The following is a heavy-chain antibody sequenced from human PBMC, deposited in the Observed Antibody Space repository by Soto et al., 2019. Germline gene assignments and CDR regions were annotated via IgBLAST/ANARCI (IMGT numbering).Heavy chain of an antibody. CDR2: IYYSGST. CDR1: SGSISSGDYY. Sequence: SETLSLTCTVSSGSISSGDYYWSWIRQPPGKGLEWIGYIYYSGSTYYNPSLKSRVTISVDTSKNQFSLKLSSVTAADTAVYYCARGRRYQLLSFWFDPWGQGTLVTVSS. CDR3: ARGRRYQLLSFWFDP. V-gene: IGHV4-30-4*01. J-gene: IGHJ5*02. D-gene: IGHD2-2*01.